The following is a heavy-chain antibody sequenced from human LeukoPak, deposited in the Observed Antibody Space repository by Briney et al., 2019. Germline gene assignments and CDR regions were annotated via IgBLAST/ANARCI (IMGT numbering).Heavy chain of an antibody. V-gene: IGHV4-4*02. CDR3: ASHMAVAGTRGFDD. D-gene: IGHD6-19*01. CDR1: DDSIYSNKW. Sequence: SETLSLTCAVFDDSIYSNKWWSWVRQPPGKGLEWMGEISQTGTTYYDPSLKSRTTISIDRSKNHFSLTLTSATAADTAVYFCASHMAVAGTRGFDDWGPGTLVTVSS. CDR2: ISQTGTT. J-gene: IGHJ4*02.